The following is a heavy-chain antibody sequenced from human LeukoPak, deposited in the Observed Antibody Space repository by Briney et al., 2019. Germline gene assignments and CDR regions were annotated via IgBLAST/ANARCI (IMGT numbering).Heavy chain of an antibody. Sequence: KASETLSLTRTVSGGSISSGGYYWSWTRQHPGKGLEWIGYIYYSGSTYYNPSLKSRVTISVDTSKNQFSLKLSSVTAADTAVYYCAREGPAAIDYWGQGTLVTVSS. CDR1: GGSISSGGYY. CDR2: IYYSGST. D-gene: IGHD2-2*01. V-gene: IGHV4-31*03. CDR3: AREGPAAIDY. J-gene: IGHJ4*02.